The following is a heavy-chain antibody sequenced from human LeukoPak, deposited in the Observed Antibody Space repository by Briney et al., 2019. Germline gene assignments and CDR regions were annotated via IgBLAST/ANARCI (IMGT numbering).Heavy chain of an antibody. J-gene: IGHJ4*02. CDR3: AREISNYVRSFDY. CDR1: GFTFTAYA. CDR2: ISSSSSTI. Sequence: GGSLRLSCAASGFTFTAYAMSWFRQTPGKGLEWVSYISSSSSTIYYADSVKGRFTISRDNAKNSLYLQMNSLRAEDTAVYYCAREISNYVRSFDYWGQGTLVTVSS. D-gene: IGHD4-11*01. V-gene: IGHV3-48*01.